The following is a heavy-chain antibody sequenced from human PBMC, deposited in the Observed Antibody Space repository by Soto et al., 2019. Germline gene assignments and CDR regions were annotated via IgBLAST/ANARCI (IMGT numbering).Heavy chain of an antibody. Sequence: EVQLVESGGGLVQPGGSLRLSCAASGFTFSSYWMSWVRQAPGKGLEWVANIKQDGSEKYYVDSVKGRFTISRDNAKNSLYLQMYSLIAEYTAVYYCARNYGDCDSFDYWGQGTLVTVSS. CDR3: ARNYGDCDSFDY. V-gene: IGHV3-7*01. J-gene: IGHJ4*02. CDR1: GFTFSSYW. CDR2: IKQDGSEK. D-gene: IGHD4-17*01.